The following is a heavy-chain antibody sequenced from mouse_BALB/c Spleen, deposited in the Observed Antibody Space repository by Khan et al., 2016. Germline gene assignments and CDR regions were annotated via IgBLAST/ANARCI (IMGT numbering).Heavy chain of an antibody. CDR1: GFALTAYG. Sequence: QVQLKQSGPGLVQPSQSLSITCTVSGFALTAYGVHWVRQSPGKGLEWLGVIWSGGSTDYSAAFISRLSISKDNSQSQVFFKMSGLQTHDTAIYYCVRNPLYYGSSSYAMDYWGQGTSVTVSS. V-gene: IGHV2-2*01. D-gene: IGHD1-1*01. CDR2: IWSGGST. J-gene: IGHJ4*01. CDR3: VRNPLYYGSSSYAMDY.